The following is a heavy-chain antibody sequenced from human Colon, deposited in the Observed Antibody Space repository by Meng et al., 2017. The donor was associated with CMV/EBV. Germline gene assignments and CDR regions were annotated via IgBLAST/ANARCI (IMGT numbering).Heavy chain of an antibody. J-gene: IGHJ4*02. CDR3: VHRTRRHGGRWDYFDY. D-gene: IGHD3-16*01. CDR2: AYWDDDR. CDR1: GFSLATSEVG. V-gene: IGHV2-5*02. Sequence: FSDAAPPPAKPTQTLTLTCTLSGFSLATSEVGVGGIRQPPGKALQWLALAYWDDDRHYNPSLRNRFTISKDTTKDQVVLTMTNVDPVDTATDYGVHRTRRHGGRWDYFDYWGQGTLVTVSS.